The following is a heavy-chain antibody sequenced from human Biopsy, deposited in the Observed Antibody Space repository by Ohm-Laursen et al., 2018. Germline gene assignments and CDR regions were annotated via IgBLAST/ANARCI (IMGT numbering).Heavy chain of an antibody. Sequence: DTLSLTCTVSGDSINSSYWSWIRQPPGKGLEWIGFISNSGNTNYNPSLKSRVTISVDTSKNQISLRLTSVTAADTAVYYCARGPKRLTGTSYFEDWGRGILVTVSS. V-gene: IGHV4-59*12. J-gene: IGHJ4*02. CDR1: GDSINSSY. CDR2: ISNSGNT. D-gene: IGHD1-7*01. CDR3: ARGPKRLTGTSYFED.